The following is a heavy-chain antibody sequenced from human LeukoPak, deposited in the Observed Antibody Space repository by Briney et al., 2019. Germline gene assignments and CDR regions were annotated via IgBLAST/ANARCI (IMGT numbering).Heavy chain of an antibody. V-gene: IGHV3-20*01. CDR3: VISPYDFWSHYYLS. D-gene: IGHD3-3*01. CDR2: INWNGGST. CDR1: GFTFGVYG. J-gene: IGHJ5*02. Sequence: PGGSLRLSCAASGFTFGVYGMSWVRQAPGRGLEWVCSINWNGGSTGYADSVKGRFTISRDNAKNSLYLQMNSLRDEDTALYRCVISPYDFWSHYYLSWGQGTLVTVSS.